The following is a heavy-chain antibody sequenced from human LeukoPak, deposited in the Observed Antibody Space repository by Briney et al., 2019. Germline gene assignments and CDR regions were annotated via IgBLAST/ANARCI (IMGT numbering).Heavy chain of an antibody. Sequence: GSLRLSCAASGFTFGSHGMHWVRQAPGKGLEWVAVISYDGSAKSYSDSVKGRFTISRDNSKNTLYLQMNSLRAEDTAVYYCARERGHLDYWGQGTLVTVSS. CDR1: GFTFGSHG. V-gene: IGHV3-30*03. CDR3: ARERGHLDY. J-gene: IGHJ4*02. D-gene: IGHD6-25*01. CDR2: ISYDGSAK.